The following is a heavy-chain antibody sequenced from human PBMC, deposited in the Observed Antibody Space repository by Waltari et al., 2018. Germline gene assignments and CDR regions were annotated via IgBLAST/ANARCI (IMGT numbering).Heavy chain of an antibody. Sequence: QVQLQESAPGLAKPSETLSLTCAVSGFSFIRAYYWCRVRQPPGKGLEWIGSIYESGSTYHNPSLKSRVTISIDTSKNQFSLKLTSVTAADTAMYYCARGPVFKYYYHAFDIWGQGTMVTVSS. J-gene: IGHJ3*02. V-gene: IGHV4-38-2*01. D-gene: IGHD3-22*01. CDR1: GFSFIRAYY. CDR2: IYESGST. CDR3: ARGPVFKYYYHAFDI.